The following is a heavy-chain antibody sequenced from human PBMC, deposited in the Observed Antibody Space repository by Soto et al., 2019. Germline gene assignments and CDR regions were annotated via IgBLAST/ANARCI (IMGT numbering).Heavy chain of an antibody. CDR1: GGSFSGYD. Sequence: SETMSVTCAVYGGSFSGYDWSWIRQTPGKGLEWIGEINHSGSTNYNPSLKSRVTISVDTSKNQFSLKLSSVTAADTAVYYCARGSSVEFNVARFDYWGQGTLVTVSS. CDR3: ARGSSVEFNVARFDY. J-gene: IGHJ4*02. CDR2: INHSGST. V-gene: IGHV4-34*01. D-gene: IGHD2-2*01.